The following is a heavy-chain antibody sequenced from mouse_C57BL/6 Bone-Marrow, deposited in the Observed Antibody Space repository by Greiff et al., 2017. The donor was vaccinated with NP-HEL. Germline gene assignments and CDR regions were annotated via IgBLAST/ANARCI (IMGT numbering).Heavy chain of an antibody. Sequence: EVQVVESGPELVKPGASVKISCKASGYSFTDYNMNWVKQSNGKSLEWIGVINPNYGTTSYNQKFKGKATLTVDQSSSTAYMQLNSLTSEDSAVYYCARERTTVVGDAMDYWGQGTSVTVSS. V-gene: IGHV1-39*01. D-gene: IGHD1-1*01. CDR3: ARERTTVVGDAMDY. CDR2: INPNYGTT. CDR1: GYSFTDYN. J-gene: IGHJ4*01.